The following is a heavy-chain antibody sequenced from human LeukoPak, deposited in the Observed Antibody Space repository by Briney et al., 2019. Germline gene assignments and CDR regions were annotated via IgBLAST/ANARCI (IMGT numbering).Heavy chain of an antibody. V-gene: IGHV1-69*06. CDR3: ARGNLDLYDYVWGSYSDWFDP. Sequence: SVKVSCKASGGTFSSYAISWVRQAPGQGLEWMGGIIPIFGTANYAQKFQGRVTITADKSTSTAYMELSSLRSEDTAVYYCARGNLDLYDYVWGSYSDWFDPWGQGTLVTVSS. J-gene: IGHJ5*02. D-gene: IGHD3-16*01. CDR2: IIPIFGTA. CDR1: GGTFSSYA.